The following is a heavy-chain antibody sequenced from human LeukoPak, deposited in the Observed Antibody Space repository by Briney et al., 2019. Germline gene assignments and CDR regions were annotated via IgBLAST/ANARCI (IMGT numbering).Heavy chain of an antibody. CDR2: IYHSGST. CDR3: ASWGGYDSSGFDY. V-gene: IGHV4-4*02. D-gene: IGHD3-22*01. Sequence: SGTLSLTCAVSGGSISSSNWWSWVRQPPGKGLEWIGEIYHSGSTNYNPSLKSRVTISVDKSKNQFSLKLSSVTAADTAVYYCASWGGYDSSGFDYWGQGTLVTVSS. J-gene: IGHJ4*02. CDR1: GGSISSSNW.